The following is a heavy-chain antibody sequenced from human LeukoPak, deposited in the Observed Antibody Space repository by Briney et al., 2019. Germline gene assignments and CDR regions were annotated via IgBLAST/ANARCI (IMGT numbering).Heavy chain of an antibody. Sequence: ASVKVSCKASGYTFTGYYMHWVRQAPGQGLEWMGWINPNSGGTNYAQKFQERVTITRDMSTSTAYMELSSLRSEDTAVYYCAAVPYYYDSSGYYPYNWFDPWGQGTLVTVSS. V-gene: IGHV1-2*02. CDR2: INPNSGGT. D-gene: IGHD3-22*01. CDR1: GYTFTGYY. CDR3: AAVPYYYDSSGYYPYNWFDP. J-gene: IGHJ5*02.